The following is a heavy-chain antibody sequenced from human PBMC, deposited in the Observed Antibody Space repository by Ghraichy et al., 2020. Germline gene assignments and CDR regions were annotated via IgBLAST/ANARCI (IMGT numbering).Heavy chain of an antibody. CDR2: TGTGGDT. CDR3: ARKGSTPSGRATDWSFDL. Sequence: GESLNISCAASGFTFRTYDLHWVRHCTGKGLEWVSATGTGGDTYYPHSVKGRFTISREDAKNSLYLQLNSLRAEDTAVYYCARKGSTPSGRATDWSFDLWGRITLVTVS. D-gene: IGHD1-26*01. V-gene: IGHV3-13*01. CDR1: GFTFRTYD. J-gene: IGHJ2*01.